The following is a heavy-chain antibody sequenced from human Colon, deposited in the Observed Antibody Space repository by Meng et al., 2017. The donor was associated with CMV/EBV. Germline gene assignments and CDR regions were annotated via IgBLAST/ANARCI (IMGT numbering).Heavy chain of an antibody. CDR3: AREGTGYSSSWYGNWFDP. V-gene: IGHV6-1*01. D-gene: IGHD6-13*01. J-gene: IGHJ5*02. Sequence: SNSAAWNWIRQYPSRGLEWLGRTYYRSKWYNDYAVSVKSRITINPDTSKNQFSLQLNSVTPEDTAVYYCAREGTGYSSSWYGNWFDPWGQGTLVTVSS. CDR1: SNSAA. CDR2: TYYRSKWYN.